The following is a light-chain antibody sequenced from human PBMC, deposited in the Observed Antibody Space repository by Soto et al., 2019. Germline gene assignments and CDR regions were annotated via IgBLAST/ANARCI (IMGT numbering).Light chain of an antibody. CDR2: DVA. V-gene: IGLV2-14*03. J-gene: IGLJ1*01. CDR3: SSYTTSSTRV. CDR1: SSDVGGFNF. Sequence: QSVLTQPASVSGSPGQSITISCTGSSSDVGGFNFVSWYQQHPGKAPKLMIYDVASRPSGVSNRFSGSKSGNTASLTISGLQTEDEADYYCSSYTTSSTRVLGTGTKVTVL.